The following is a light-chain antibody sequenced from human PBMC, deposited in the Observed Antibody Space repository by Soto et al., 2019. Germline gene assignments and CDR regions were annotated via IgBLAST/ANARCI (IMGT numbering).Light chain of an antibody. CDR2: EVS. Sequence: HSVLTQPASVSGTPGQSITISCTGTRRDGGGYNYVSWYQQHPGKAPTIMIYEVSNRPAGVSNRFSGSKSVNTASLTISGLQAEDEADYYCSSYTSSSIPLHVFGTETKLTVL. CDR1: RRDGGGYNY. CDR3: SSYTSSSIPLHV. V-gene: IGLV2-14*01. J-gene: IGLJ1*01.